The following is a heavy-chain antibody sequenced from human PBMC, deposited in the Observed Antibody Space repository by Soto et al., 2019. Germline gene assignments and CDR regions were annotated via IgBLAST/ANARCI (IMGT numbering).Heavy chain of an antibody. Sequence: SETTSLTCTVCVGSMNSGGYYWSWIRQHPGKGLEWIGYIYYSGSTYYNPSLKSRVTISVDTSKNQFSLKLSSVTAADTAVYYCARDSKRVVAATSNWFDPWGQGTLVTVSS. D-gene: IGHD2-15*01. CDR2: IYYSGST. CDR3: ARDSKRVVAATSNWFDP. CDR1: VGSMNSGGYY. V-gene: IGHV4-31*03. J-gene: IGHJ5*02.